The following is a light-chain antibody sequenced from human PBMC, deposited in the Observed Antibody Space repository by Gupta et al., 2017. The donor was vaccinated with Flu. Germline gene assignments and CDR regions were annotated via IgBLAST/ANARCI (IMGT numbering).Light chain of an antibody. CDR1: ALPMYY. CDR2: KDT. Sequence: SYELTPPPPMSVSPGQTARITCTGGALPMYYAYWYQQRAGQAPVLVIYKDTERASGIPERFSGSSSGTTVTLTSSGVQAEDEADYYCQSTDTSGTYLFGTGTKVTVL. CDR3: QSTDTSGTYL. V-gene: IGLV3-25*02. J-gene: IGLJ1*01.